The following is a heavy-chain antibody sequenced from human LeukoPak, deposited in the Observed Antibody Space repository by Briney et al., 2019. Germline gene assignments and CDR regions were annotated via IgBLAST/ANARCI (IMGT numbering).Heavy chain of an antibody. Sequence: PSETLSLTCTVSGGSIGSGDYYWRWLRQSPGKGLELIGYIYYSGSTYYNPSLKSRTTISLDTSRNQFSLNLSSVTAADTAVYYCVRANGDYLVFDYWGQGTLVTVSS. D-gene: IGHD4-17*01. J-gene: IGHJ4*02. CDR2: IYYSGST. V-gene: IGHV4-30-4*01. CDR3: VRANGDYLVFDY. CDR1: GGSIGSGDYY.